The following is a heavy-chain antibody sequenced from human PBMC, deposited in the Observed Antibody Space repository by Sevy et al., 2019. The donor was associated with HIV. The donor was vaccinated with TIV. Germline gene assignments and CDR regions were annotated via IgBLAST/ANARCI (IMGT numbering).Heavy chain of an antibody. V-gene: IGHV3-7*01. D-gene: IGHD6-19*01. CDR1: GFTFSSYW. CDR3: ARDHWLDAFDI. CDR2: IKQDGSEK. J-gene: IGHJ3*02. Sequence: GGSLRLSCAASGFTFSSYWMSWVRQAPGKGLEWVANIKQDGSEKYYVDSVKGRFTISRDKAKNSLYLQMNSLRAEDTAVYYCARDHWLDAFDIWGQGTMVTVSS.